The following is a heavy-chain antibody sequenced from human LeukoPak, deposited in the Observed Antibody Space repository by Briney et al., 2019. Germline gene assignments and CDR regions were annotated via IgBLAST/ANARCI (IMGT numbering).Heavy chain of an antibody. CDR3: AREERFGELIQIDY. CDR2: ISAYNGNT. Sequence: GASVKVSCKASSYTFTSYGISWVRQAPGQGLEWMGWISAYNGNTNYAQKLQGRVTMTTDTSTSTAYMELRSLRSDDTAVYYCAREERFGELIQIDYWGQGTLVTVSS. V-gene: IGHV1-18*01. J-gene: IGHJ4*02. CDR1: SYTFTSYG. D-gene: IGHD3-10*01.